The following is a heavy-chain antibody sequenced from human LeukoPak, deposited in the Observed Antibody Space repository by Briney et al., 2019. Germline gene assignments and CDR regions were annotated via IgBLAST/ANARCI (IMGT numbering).Heavy chain of an antibody. V-gene: IGHV3-7*01. D-gene: IGHD3-10*01. CDR2: IKQDGSEK. Sequence: GGSLRLSCAASGFTCSSYWMSWVRQAPGKGLEWVANIKQDGSEKYYVDSVKGRFTISRDNAKNSLYLQMNSLRAEDTAVYYCARAPNYYGSGSYYRVFDYWGQGTLVTVSS. J-gene: IGHJ4*02. CDR1: GFTCSSYW. CDR3: ARAPNYYGSGSYYRVFDY.